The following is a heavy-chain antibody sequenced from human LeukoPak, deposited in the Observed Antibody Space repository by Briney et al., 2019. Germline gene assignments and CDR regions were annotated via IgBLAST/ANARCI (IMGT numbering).Heavy chain of an antibody. Sequence: GGSLRLSCAASGFTFSSYEMNWVRQAPGKGLKWVSYISSSGSTIYYADSVKGRFTISRDNAKNSLYLQMNSLRAEDTAVYYCARRVAAAGWPGSYYMDVWGKGTTVTVSS. J-gene: IGHJ6*03. CDR2: ISSSGSTI. CDR1: GFTFSSYE. V-gene: IGHV3-48*03. CDR3: ARRVAAAGWPGSYYMDV. D-gene: IGHD6-13*01.